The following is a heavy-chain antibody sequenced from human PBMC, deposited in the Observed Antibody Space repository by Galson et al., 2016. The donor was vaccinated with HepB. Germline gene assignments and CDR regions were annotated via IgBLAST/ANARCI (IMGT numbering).Heavy chain of an antibody. D-gene: IGHD3-22*01. V-gene: IGHV3-53*01. J-gene: IGHJ3*02. CDR1: GFSVSGKY. CDR3: EGYSDPFDI. CDR2: IFSGGAT. Sequence: SLRLSCAASGFSVSGKYMSWARQAPGKGLEWVSAIFSGGATYYRDSVKGRFTISRDTSKNTLYLQMNSLRAEDTAIYYCEGYSDPFDIWGQGTMVTVSS.